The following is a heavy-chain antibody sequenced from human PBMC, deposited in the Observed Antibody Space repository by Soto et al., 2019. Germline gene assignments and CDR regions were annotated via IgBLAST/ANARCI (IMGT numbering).Heavy chain of an antibody. V-gene: IGHV1-69*08. Sequence: QVQLVQSGAEVKKPGSSVRVSCKASGTIFSSYTISWVRQAPGQGLEWMGRIIPILGETNSAQKFQGRVTLTEDKSTHTAYMLLDSLRLEDTGVYYCARGLGGRMDDWGQGTTVTVSS. CDR1: GTIFSSYT. CDR2: IIPILGET. J-gene: IGHJ6*02. D-gene: IGHD3-16*01. CDR3: ARGLGGRMDD.